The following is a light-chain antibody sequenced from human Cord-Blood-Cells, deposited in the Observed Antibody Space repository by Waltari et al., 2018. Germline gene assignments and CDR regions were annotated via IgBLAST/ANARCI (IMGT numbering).Light chain of an antibody. CDR2: AAS. Sequence: DIQMTQFPSSLSASVGDGVTITCRASQSISTYLNWYQLKPEKAPKLLIYAASSLQSGVPSRFSGSGAGTDFTLTISSLQPEDFATYYCQQSYSTPFTFGPGTKVDIK. CDR1: QSISTY. V-gene: IGKV1-39*01. CDR3: QQSYSTPFT. J-gene: IGKJ3*01.